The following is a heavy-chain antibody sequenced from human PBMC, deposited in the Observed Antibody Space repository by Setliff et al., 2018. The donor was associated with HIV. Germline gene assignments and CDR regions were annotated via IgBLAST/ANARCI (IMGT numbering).Heavy chain of an antibody. J-gene: IGHJ3*02. CDR3: ARDPVYKSTWYGVFDI. D-gene: IGHD2-8*01. Sequence: ASVKVSCKTSGYTFSDYYMHWVRQAPGQGLEWMGWINPNSGGTNYAQKFPGRVNMTRDQSISTTYMELSGLRSDDTVVYYCARDPVYKSTWYGVFDIWGQGTMVTVAS. CDR2: INPNSGGT. V-gene: IGHV1-2*02. CDR1: GYTFSDYY.